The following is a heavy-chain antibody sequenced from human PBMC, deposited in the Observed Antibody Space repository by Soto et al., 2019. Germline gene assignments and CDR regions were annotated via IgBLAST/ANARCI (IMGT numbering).Heavy chain of an antibody. Sequence: SGPTLVNPTQTLTLTCTFSGLSLSTSGVGVGWIRQPPGKALEWLALIYWNDDKRYSPSLKSRLTITKDTSKNQVVITMTNMDPVDTATYYCARDTALGPSWGQGILVTVSS. CDR3: ARDTALGPS. D-gene: IGHD5-18*01. CDR2: IYWNDDK. CDR1: GLSLSTSGVG. J-gene: IGHJ4*02. V-gene: IGHV2-5*01.